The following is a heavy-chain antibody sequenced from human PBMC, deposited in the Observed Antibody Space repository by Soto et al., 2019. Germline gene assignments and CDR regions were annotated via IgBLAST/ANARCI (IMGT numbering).Heavy chain of an antibody. Sequence: PGGSLRLSCAASGFTFSTYWMSWVRQAPGKGLEGVANIKEDGSDKYYVDSVKGRFTIPRDNAKNSLYLQMNSLRVEDTAVYYCTRDLPDPSYLFDYWGQGTLVTVSS. J-gene: IGHJ4*02. CDR2: IKEDGSDK. CDR1: GFTFSTYW. V-gene: IGHV3-7*01. CDR3: TRDLPDPSYLFDY.